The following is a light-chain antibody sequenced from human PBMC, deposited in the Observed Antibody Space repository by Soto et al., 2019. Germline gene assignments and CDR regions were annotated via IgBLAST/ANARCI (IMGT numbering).Light chain of an antibody. Sequence: EIVMTQSPATLSVSLGGRATLSCRASQSVSTALAWYQQRPGQAPRLLIYGASTRATGIPARFTGSGSGTEFILTISSLQSEDSAVYYCQQYNFWPPETFGQGTKVDIK. CDR1: QSVSTA. V-gene: IGKV3-15*01. CDR3: QQYNFWPPET. J-gene: IGKJ1*01. CDR2: GAS.